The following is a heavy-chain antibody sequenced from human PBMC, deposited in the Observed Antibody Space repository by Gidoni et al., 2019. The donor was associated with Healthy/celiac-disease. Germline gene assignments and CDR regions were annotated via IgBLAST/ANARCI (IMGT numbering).Heavy chain of an antibody. D-gene: IGHD2-2*02. CDR2: ISYDGSNK. V-gene: IGHV3-30*18. Sequence: QVQLVESGGGVVQPGRSLRLSCAASGFTFSSYGMHWVRQAPGKGLEWVAVISYDGSNKYYEDSVKGRFTISRDNSKNTLYLQMNSLRAEDTAVYYCAKDRDAVVPAAIRMWGGYYYYGMDVWGQGTTVTVSS. CDR1: GFTFSSYG. J-gene: IGHJ6*02. CDR3: AKDRDAVVPAAIRMWGGYYYYGMDV.